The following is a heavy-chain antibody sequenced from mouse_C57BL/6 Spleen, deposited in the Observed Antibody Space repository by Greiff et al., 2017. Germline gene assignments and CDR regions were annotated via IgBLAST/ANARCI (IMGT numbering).Heavy chain of an antibody. CDR1: GYTFTSYW. CDR3: AGDDGYYGFAY. V-gene: IGHV1-55*01. D-gene: IGHD2-3*01. CDR2: IYPGSGST. Sequence: QVQLQQPGAEPVKPGASVKMSCKASGYTFTSYWITWVKPRPGQGLEWIGDIYPGSGSTNYNEKFKSKATLTVDTSSSTAYMQLSSLTSEDSAVDYCAGDDGYYGFAYWGQGTLVTVSA. J-gene: IGHJ3*01.